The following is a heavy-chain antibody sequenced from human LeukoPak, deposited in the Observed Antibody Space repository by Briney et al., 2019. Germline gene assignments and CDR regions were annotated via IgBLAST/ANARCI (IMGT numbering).Heavy chain of an antibody. D-gene: IGHD3-3*01. V-gene: IGHV3-33*06. J-gene: IGHJ6*03. CDR1: GFTFSSYG. Sequence: GGSLRLSCAASGFTFSSYGMHWVRQAPGKGLEWVAVIWYDGSNKYYADSVKGRFTISRDNSKNTLYLQMNSLRAEDTAVYYCAKAPYYDFWSGYPYPYYMDVWGKGTTVTVSS. CDR3: AKAPYYDFWSGYPYPYYMDV. CDR2: IWYDGSNK.